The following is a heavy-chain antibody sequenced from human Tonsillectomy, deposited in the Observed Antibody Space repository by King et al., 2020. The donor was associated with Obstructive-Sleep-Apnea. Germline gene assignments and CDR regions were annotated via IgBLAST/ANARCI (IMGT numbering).Heavy chain of an antibody. CDR1: GFSLSTSGVC. V-gene: IGHV2-5*02. D-gene: IGHD5-18*01. CDR2: IFWADDK. Sequence: TLKESGPTLVKPTQTLTLTCTFSGFSLSTSGVCVGWIRQPPGKALEWLALIFWADDKRYSPSLKSRLTITKDTSKNQVVLTMTNMDPVDTATYYCAHSRVDTALDYWGQGTLVTVSS. CDR3: AHSRVDTALDY. J-gene: IGHJ4*02.